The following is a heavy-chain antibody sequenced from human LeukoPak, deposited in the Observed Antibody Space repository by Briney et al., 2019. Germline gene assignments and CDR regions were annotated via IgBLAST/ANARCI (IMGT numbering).Heavy chain of an antibody. Sequence: GGSLRLSCAASGFTFSSYSMNWVRQAPGKGLEWVSYISSSSSTTYYADSVKGRFTISRDNAKNSLYLQMNSLRAEDAAVYYCAKAPVTSCRGAFCYPFDYWGQGTLVTVSS. V-gene: IGHV3-48*01. CDR1: GFTFSSYS. CDR3: AKAPVTSCRGAFCYPFDY. D-gene: IGHD2-15*01. CDR2: ISSSSSTT. J-gene: IGHJ4*02.